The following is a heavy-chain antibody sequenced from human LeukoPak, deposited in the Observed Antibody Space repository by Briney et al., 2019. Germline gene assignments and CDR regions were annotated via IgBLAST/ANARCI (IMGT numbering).Heavy chain of an antibody. CDR2: IYYSGST. J-gene: IGHJ6*02. V-gene: IGHV4-31*03. CDR1: GGSISSGGYY. D-gene: IGHD1-20*01. CDR3: ARGEYNWNTYYYYYYGMDV. Sequence: DPSETLSLTCTVSGGSISSGGYYWSWIRQHPGKGLEWIGYIYYSGSTNYNPSLKSRVTISVDTSKNQFSLKLSSVTAADTAVYYCARGEYNWNTYYYYYYGMDVWGQGTTVTVSS.